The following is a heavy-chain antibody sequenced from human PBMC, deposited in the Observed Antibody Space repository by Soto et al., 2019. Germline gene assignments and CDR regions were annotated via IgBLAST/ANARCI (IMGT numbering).Heavy chain of an antibody. CDR2: ISSDGSTT. CDR3: ARDLSWFDT. V-gene: IGHV3-74*01. Sequence: PGGSLRLSCAASGFTFSGYGMHWVRQAPGKGLVWVSRISSDGSTTSYADSVKGRFTISRDNAENTLYLQMNSLRAEDTAVYYCARDLSWFDTWGQGTLVTVSS. CDR1: GFTFSGYG. J-gene: IGHJ5*02.